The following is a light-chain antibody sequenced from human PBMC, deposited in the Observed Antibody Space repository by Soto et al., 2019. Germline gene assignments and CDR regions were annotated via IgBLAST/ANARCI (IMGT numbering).Light chain of an antibody. V-gene: IGLV2-14*01. Sequence: QSSLTQPASVSGSHGQSITISCTGTSSDIGRYNYVSWYQQHPGGAPRLMIYEVNNRPAGVSNRFSGSKSGNTASLTISGLQPADEADYYCCSYTRSSTLLFGGGTQLTVL. CDR3: CSYTRSSTLL. J-gene: IGLJ2*01. CDR1: SSDIGRYNY. CDR2: EVN.